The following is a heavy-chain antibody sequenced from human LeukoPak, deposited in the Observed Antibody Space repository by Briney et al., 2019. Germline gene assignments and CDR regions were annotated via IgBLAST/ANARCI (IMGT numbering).Heavy chain of an antibody. Sequence: GASVKVSCKASGHTFTSYDINWVRQATGQGLEWMGWMNPNSGNTGYAQKFQGRVTMTRNTSISTAYMELSSLRSEDTAVYYCARASFTYYDFWSGINWFDPWGQGTLVTVSS. CDR2: MNPNSGNT. J-gene: IGHJ5*02. V-gene: IGHV1-8*01. D-gene: IGHD3-3*01. CDR3: ARASFTYYDFWSGINWFDP. CDR1: GHTFTSYD.